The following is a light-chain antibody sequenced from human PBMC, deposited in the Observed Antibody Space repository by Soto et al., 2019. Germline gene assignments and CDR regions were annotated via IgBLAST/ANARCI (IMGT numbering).Light chain of an antibody. CDR1: HSISSS. J-gene: IGKJ1*01. CDR3: QQSYMTPRT. Sequence: DIQMTQSPSSLSASVGDRVTITCRASHSISSSLNWYLQKPGRAPQLLIYAASKLHSGVPSRFSGSGSGTNFTLTISSLQPDDSGTYFCQQSYMTPRTFGQGTKVDIK. V-gene: IGKV1-39*01. CDR2: AAS.